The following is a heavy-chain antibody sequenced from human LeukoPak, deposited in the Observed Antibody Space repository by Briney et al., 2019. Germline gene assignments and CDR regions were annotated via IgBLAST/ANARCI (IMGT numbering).Heavy chain of an antibody. J-gene: IGHJ4*02. Sequence: SETLSLTCAVYGESFGDYYWSWIRQPPGKGLEWIGEIKHIGSTNYNPSLRSRVTLSVDTSKNQFSLKLSSVTAADTAVYYCAGLRFLHWSAPFDYWGQGTLVTVFS. V-gene: IGHV4-34*01. CDR3: AGLRFLHWSAPFDY. CDR2: IKHIGST. D-gene: IGHD3-3*01. CDR1: GESFGDYY.